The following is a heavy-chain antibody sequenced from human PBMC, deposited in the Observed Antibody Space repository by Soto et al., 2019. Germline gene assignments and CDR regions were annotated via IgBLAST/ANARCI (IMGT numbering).Heavy chain of an antibody. J-gene: IGHJ4*02. V-gene: IGHV1-18*01. Sequence: QVPLVQSGTEVKKPGASVKVSYKASGYTFTTYGITWVRQAPGQGLEWMGWINPYSGNTDSAQKFQGRVTITPDTSTSTAYMELRSLRSDDTAMYYCARAGRDSSNWVFAWWGQGTLVTVSS. CDR1: GYTFTTYG. CDR2: INPYSGNT. D-gene: IGHD6-13*01. CDR3: ARAGRDSSNWVFAW.